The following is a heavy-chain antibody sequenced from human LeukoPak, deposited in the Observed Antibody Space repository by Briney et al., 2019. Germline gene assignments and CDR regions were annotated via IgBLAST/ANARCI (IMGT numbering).Heavy chain of an antibody. CDR2: INPNSGGT. J-gene: IGHJ4*02. V-gene: IGHV1-2*02. CDR3: AREDYYGSGSSDY. CDR1: GYTFTGYY. D-gene: IGHD3-10*01. Sequence: ASVKVSCKASGYTFTGYYMHWVRQAPGQGLEWMGWINPNSGGTNYAQKFQGRVTMTRDTSISTAYMELSRLRSDDTAVYYCAREDYYGSGSSDYWGQGTLVTVSS.